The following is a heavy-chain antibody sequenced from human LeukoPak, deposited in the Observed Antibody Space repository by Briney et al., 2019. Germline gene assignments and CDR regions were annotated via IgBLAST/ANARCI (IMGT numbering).Heavy chain of an antibody. CDR2: INPNSGGT. V-gene: IGHV1-2*02. CDR1: GYTFTGYY. CDR3: ARGALPIHWFDP. J-gene: IGHJ5*02. Sequence: ASVTVSCKASGYTFTGYYMHWVRPAPGQGLEWMGWINPNSGGTNYAQKFQGRVTMTRDTSISTAYMELSRLRSDDTAVYYCARGALPIHWFDPWGQGTLVTVSS. D-gene: IGHD1-26*01.